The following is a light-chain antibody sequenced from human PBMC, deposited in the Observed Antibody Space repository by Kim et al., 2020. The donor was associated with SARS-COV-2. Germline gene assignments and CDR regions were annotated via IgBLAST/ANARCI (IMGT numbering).Light chain of an antibody. CDR1: QSITNY. CDR3: QQSHTAPLLS. Sequence: VGDRVTIACRSSQSITNYLNWYQQRPGKAPKLLIYASSTLQRGVPSRFSGSGSGTDFTLTISSLQPEDFATYYCQQSHTAPLLSFGGGTKVDIK. V-gene: IGKV1-39*01. J-gene: IGKJ4*01. CDR2: ASS.